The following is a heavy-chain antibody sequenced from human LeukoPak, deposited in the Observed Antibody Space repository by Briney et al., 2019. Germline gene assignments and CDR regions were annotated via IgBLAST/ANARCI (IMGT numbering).Heavy chain of an antibody. CDR3: ARAAVVVADTSSCFDY. V-gene: IGHV1-69*04. CDR2: IIPILGIA. CDR1: GGTFSSYA. J-gene: IGHJ4*02. D-gene: IGHD2-15*01. Sequence: SVKVSCKASGGTFSSYAISWVRQAPGQGLVWMGRIIPILGIANYAQKFQGRVTITADKSTSTAYMELSSLRSEDTAVYYCARAAVVVADTSSCFDYWGQGTLVTVSS.